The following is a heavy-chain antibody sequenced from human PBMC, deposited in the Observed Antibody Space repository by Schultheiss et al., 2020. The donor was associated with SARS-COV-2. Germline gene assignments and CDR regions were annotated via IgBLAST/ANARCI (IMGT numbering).Heavy chain of an antibody. Sequence: SETLSLTCTVSGGSISSYYWSWIRQPPGKGLEWIGYIYYSGSTNYNPSLKSRVTISVDTSKNQFSLKLSSVTAADTAVYYCARDPNSRGYSYGRGYYFDYWGQGTLVTVSS. CDR2: IYYSGST. V-gene: IGHV4-59*12. CDR3: ARDPNSRGYSYGRGYYFDY. D-gene: IGHD5-18*01. CDR1: GGSISSYY. J-gene: IGHJ4*02.